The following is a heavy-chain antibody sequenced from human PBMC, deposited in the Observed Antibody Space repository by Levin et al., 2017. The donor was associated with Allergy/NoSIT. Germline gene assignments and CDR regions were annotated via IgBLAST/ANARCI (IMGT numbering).Heavy chain of an antibody. D-gene: IGHD5-18*01. V-gene: IGHV4-39*01. CDR2: SYFSGSS. CDR3: ARVAGYSYGYYFDY. J-gene: IGHJ4*02. Sequence: SETLSLICSVSGGSITITSYYWGWIRQPPGKGLEWIGNSYFSGSSYYSPSLKSRVTISVDTSKNQFSLRLTSVTAADTAVYYCARVAGYSYGYYFDYWGQGTLDTVSS. CDR1: GGSITITSYY.